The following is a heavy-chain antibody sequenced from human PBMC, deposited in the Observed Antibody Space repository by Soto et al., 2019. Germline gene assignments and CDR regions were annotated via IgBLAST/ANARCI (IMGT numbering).Heavy chain of an antibody. V-gene: IGHV3-48*03. Sequence: PGGSLRLSCAASGFTFSSYEMNWVRQAPGKGLEWVSYISSSGSTIYYADSVKGRFTISRDNAKNSLYLQMNSLRAEGTAVYYCAGSSSGFVADDYYYYYGMDVWGQGTTVTVSS. CDR3: AGSSSGFVADDYYYYYGMDV. CDR1: GFTFSSYE. J-gene: IGHJ6*02. CDR2: ISSSGSTI. D-gene: IGHD6-6*01.